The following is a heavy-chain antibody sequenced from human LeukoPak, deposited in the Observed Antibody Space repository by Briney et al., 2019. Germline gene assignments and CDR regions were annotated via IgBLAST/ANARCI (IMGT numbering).Heavy chain of an antibody. V-gene: IGHV6-1*01. CDR3: ARGRSYSFDY. D-gene: IGHD1-26*01. CDR1: GDSFSSNSGA. Sequence: SQTLSLTCALSGDSFSSNSGAWNWIRQSPSRGLEWLGSTSHMSKWYNEYAASVISLITINPDTSTNQFSLQLNSVTPEDTAVYYCARGRSYSFDYWGQGTLVTVSS. CDR2: TSHMSKWYN. J-gene: IGHJ4*02.